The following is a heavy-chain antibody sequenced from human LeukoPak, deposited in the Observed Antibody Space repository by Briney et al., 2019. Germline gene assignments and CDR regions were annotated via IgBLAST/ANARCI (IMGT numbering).Heavy chain of an antibody. J-gene: IGHJ5*02. D-gene: IGHD2-15*01. Sequence: ASVKVSCKVSGYTLTELSMHWVRQAPGKGLEWMGGFDPEDGETIYAQKFQGRVTMTEDTSTDTAYMELRSLRSDDTAVYYCAGEGAGYPGESQFTANWFDPWGQGTLVTVSS. CDR1: GYTLTELS. CDR2: FDPEDGET. CDR3: AGEGAGYPGESQFTANWFDP. V-gene: IGHV1-24*01.